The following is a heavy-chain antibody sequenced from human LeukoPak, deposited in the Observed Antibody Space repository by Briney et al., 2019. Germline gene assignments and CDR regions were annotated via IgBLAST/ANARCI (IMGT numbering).Heavy chain of an antibody. CDR1: GFTFSSYG. D-gene: IGHD3-22*01. CDR3: AKDLLDYYDSSGSDYYYGMDV. J-gene: IGHJ6*02. CDR2: ISYDGSNK. Sequence: TGGSLRLSCAASGFTFSSYGMHWVRQAPGKGLEWVAVISYDGSNKYYADSVKGRFTIFRDNSKNTLYLQMNSLRAEDTAVYYCAKDLLDYYDSSGSDYYYGMDVWGQGTTVTVSS. V-gene: IGHV3-30*18.